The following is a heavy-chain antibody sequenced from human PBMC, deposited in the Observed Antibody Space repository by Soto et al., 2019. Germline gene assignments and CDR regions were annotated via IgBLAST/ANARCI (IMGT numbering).Heavy chain of an antibody. CDR3: ARGPPSGSFSLTPRY. CDR1: GYSFHNFG. Sequence: GPEVKKPGASVKVSCKASGYSFHNFGIIWVRQAPGQGLEWMGWISGQIAKTNYAQKFQGKVTMTTDTSTSTAYMELNTLTSDDTAMYYCARGPPSGSFSLTPRYWGQGTLVTVSS. J-gene: IGHJ4*02. D-gene: IGHD1-26*01. CDR2: ISGQIAKT. V-gene: IGHV1-18*04.